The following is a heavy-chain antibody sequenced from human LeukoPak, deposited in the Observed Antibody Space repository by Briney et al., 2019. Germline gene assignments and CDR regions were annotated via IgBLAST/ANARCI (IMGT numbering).Heavy chain of an antibody. V-gene: IGHV4-34*01. Sequence: SETLSLTCAVYGGSFSGFYWTWIRQPPGKGLEWIGQINHSRSTHYNPSLKSRVTISVDTSKNQFSLKLSSVTAADTAVYYCARVPKYFDLWGRGTLVAVSS. CDR3: ARVPKYFDL. CDR2: INHSRST. CDR1: GGSFSGFY. J-gene: IGHJ2*01.